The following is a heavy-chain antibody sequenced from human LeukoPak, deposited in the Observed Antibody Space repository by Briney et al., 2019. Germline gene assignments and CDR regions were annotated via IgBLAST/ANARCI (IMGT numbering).Heavy chain of an antibody. J-gene: IGHJ4*02. CDR3: AKVRLVPAAMLDY. Sequence: LEXXAFTRYDGTNTYYVDSVKGRFTISRDNSKNTLCLQMNSLRAEDTAVYYCAKVRLVPAAMLDYWGQGTLVTVSS. V-gene: IGHV3-30*02. CDR2: TRYDGTNT. D-gene: IGHD2-2*01.